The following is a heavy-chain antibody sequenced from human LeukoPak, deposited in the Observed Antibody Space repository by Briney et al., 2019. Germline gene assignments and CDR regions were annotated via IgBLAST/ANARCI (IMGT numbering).Heavy chain of an antibody. V-gene: IGHV3-15*01. D-gene: IGHD1-26*01. CDR3: TYYILH. CDR1: GFTFSLYG. CDR2: IKSKTDGGTT. J-gene: IGHJ1*01. Sequence: GGSRRLSCAPSGFTFSLYGMHWVRQAPGKGLEWVGRIKSKTDGGTTDYAAPVKGRFTISRDDSKNTLYLQMNSLKTEDTAVYYCTYYILHWGQGTLVTVSS.